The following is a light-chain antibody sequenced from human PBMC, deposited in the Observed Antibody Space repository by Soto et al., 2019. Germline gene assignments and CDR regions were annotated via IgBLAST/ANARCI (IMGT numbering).Light chain of an antibody. CDR3: ASYAGGNQV. Sequence: QSALTQPPSASGSPGQSLTISCTGTGSDVGGYNFVSWYQHHPGKAPKLIIYEVTRRPSGVPDRFSGSKSGNTASLTVSGLLAEDEADYYCASYAGGNQVFGTGTKVTVL. CDR2: EVT. J-gene: IGLJ1*01. CDR1: GSDVGGYNF. V-gene: IGLV2-8*01.